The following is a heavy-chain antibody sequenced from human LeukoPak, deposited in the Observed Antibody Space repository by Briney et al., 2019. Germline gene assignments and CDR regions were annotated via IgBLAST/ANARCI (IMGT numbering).Heavy chain of an antibody. J-gene: IGHJ6*03. CDR1: GFTFSSYA. CDR2: ISYDGSNK. V-gene: IGHV3-30*04. D-gene: IGHD4-17*01. CDR3: ARGDYALYYYYYMDV. Sequence: PGGSLRLSCAASGFTFSSYAMHWVRQAPGKGLEWVAVISYDGSNKYYADSVKGRFTISRDNSKNTLYLQMNSLRAEDTAVYYCARGDYALYYYYYMDVWGKGTTVTVSS.